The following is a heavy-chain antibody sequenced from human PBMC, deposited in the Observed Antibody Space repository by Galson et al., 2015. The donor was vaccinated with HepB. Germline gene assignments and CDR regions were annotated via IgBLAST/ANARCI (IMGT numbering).Heavy chain of an antibody. CDR2: IIPIFGTA. CDR3: ARVRRGYSYGYDY. D-gene: IGHD5-18*01. J-gene: IGHJ4*02. CDR1: GGTFSSYA. Sequence: SVKVSCKASGGTFSSYAISWVRQAPGQGLEWMGGIIPIFGTANYAQKFQGRVTITADKSTSTAYMELSSLRSEDTAVYYCARVRRGYSYGYDYWVPGTLVTASS. V-gene: IGHV1-69*06.